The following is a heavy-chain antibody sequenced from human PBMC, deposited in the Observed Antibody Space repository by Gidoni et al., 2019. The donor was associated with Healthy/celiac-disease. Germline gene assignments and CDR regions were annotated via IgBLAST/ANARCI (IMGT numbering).Heavy chain of an antibody. CDR2: IKQDGSEK. V-gene: IGHV3-7*01. Sequence: EVQLVESGGGLVQPGGSLRLSCAASGFTFSSYWMSWVRQAPGKGLEWVANIKQDGSEKYYVDSVKGRFTISRDNAKNSLYLQMNSLRAEDTAVYYCARDRGYGYKGVVYWGQGTLVTVSS. D-gene: IGHD5-18*01. CDR3: ARDRGYGYKGVVY. CDR1: GFTFSSYW. J-gene: IGHJ4*02.